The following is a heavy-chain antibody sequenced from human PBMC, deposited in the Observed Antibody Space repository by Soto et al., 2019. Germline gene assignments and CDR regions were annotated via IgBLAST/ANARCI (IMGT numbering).Heavy chain of an antibody. V-gene: IGHV4-59*01. D-gene: IGHD2-2*01. Sequence: QVHLQESGPGLVKPSETLSLTCTVSGGSISVYYWSWIRHPPGKGLEWIGYIYYSGTTNYNPSLKSRVSLSLATSRYPWCLQMRSVNAADTAVSYCARGALYCSTTSCYSDVFDTWGQGTIVTVSS. J-gene: IGHJ3*02. CDR1: GGSISVYY. CDR2: IYYSGTT. CDR3: ARGALYCSTTSCYSDVFDT.